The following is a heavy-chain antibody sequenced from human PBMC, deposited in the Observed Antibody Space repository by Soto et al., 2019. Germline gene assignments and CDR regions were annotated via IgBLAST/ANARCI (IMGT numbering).Heavy chain of an antibody. J-gene: IGHJ2*01. CDR3: ARDPLWGTAMVLWYFDL. CDR2: ISYYGSNK. Sequence: QVQLVESGGGVVQPGRSLRLSCAASGFTFSSYAMHWVRQAPGKGLEWVAVISYYGSNKYYADSVKGRFTISRDNSKNTLYLQMNSLRAEDTAVYYCARDPLWGTAMVLWYFDLWGRGTLVTVSS. CDR1: GFTFSSYA. D-gene: IGHD5-18*01. V-gene: IGHV3-30-3*01.